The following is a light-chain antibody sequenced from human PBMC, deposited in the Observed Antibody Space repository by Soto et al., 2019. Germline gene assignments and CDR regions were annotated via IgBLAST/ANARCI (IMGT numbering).Light chain of an antibody. J-gene: IGKJ3*01. CDR2: AAS. CDR1: QSISSY. CDR3: QQSYSTPPP. V-gene: IGKV1-39*01. Sequence: DIQMTQTPSSLSASVVDRVTITCRASQSISSYINWDQQKPGKAHMLLIYAASSLQSGVTSTFNGGESGTDFTVTISSLQPEDFDTYFCQQSYSTPPPFGTGIKVD.